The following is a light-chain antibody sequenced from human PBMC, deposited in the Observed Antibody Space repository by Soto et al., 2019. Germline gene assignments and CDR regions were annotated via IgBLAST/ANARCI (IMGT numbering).Light chain of an antibody. J-gene: IGKJ5*01. CDR3: QQRNIWPPVT. V-gene: IGKV3-11*01. CDR2: GAF. CDR1: QYINTR. Sequence: EIVLTQSPATLSSFPGDRVTLSCRASQYINTRLAWYQQKPGQAPRLLIYGAFNRATGIPARFSGSGSGTDFTLTINSLEPEDFAVYYCQQRNIWPPVTFGQGTRLEIK.